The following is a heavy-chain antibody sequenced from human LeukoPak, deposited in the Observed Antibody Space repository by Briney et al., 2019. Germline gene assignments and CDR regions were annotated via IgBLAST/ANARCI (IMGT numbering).Heavy chain of an antibody. V-gene: IGHV4-39*07. D-gene: IGHD6-6*01. CDR2: IYYSGST. CDR3: AREGEKYSSSSDAFDI. Sequence: SETLPLTCTVSGGSISSSSYYWGWIRQPPGKGLEWIGSIYYSGSTYYNPSLKSRVTISVDTSKNQFSLKLSSVTAADTAVYYCAREGEKYSSSSDAFDIWGQGTMVTVSS. CDR1: GGSISSSSYY. J-gene: IGHJ3*02.